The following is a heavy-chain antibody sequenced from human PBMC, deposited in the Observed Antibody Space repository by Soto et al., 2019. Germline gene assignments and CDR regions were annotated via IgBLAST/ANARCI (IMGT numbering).Heavy chain of an antibody. CDR3: AKAGPGRVAVAGCAWAF. CDR2: ISGSGGST. CDR1: GFTFSSYA. V-gene: IGHV3-23*01. D-gene: IGHD6-19*01. J-gene: IGHJ4*02. Sequence: EVQLLESGGGLVQPGGSLRLSCAASGFTFSSYAMSWVRQAPGKGLEWVSAISGSGGSTYYADSVKVRFTISRDNSKHTLYLQINSLRAEDTAVYYCAKAGPGRVAVAGCAWAFCGQGTLVTVSS.